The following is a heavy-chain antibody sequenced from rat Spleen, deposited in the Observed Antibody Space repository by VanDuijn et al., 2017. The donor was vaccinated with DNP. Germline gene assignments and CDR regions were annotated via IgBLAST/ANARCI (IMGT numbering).Heavy chain of an antibody. CDR3: AKDLYSSYTPGVMDA. CDR1: GFTFNNYW. Sequence: EVQLVESGGGLVQPGRSLKLSCVASGFTFNNYWMTWIRQAPGKGLEWVASIANTGGGNTYYRDSVKGRFTISRDNAKNTLYLQMDSLRSEDTATYYCAKDLYSSYTPGVMDAWGQGASVTVSS. CDR2: IANTGGGNT. V-gene: IGHV5-31*01. J-gene: IGHJ4*01. D-gene: IGHD1-2*01.